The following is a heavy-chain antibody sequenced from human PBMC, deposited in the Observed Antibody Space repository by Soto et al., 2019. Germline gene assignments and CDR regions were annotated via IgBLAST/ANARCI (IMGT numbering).Heavy chain of an antibody. CDR3: ARGQSGYYYESSGYYYGFDY. CDR1: GGTFSSYA. D-gene: IGHD3-22*01. CDR2: IIPIFGTA. Sequence: QVQLVQSGAEVKKPGSSVKVSCKASGGTFSSYAISWVRQAPGQGLEWMGGIIPIFGTANYAQKFQGRVTITADESTSTAYMELSSLRSEDTAVYYCARGQSGYYYESSGYYYGFDYWGQGTLVTVSS. J-gene: IGHJ4*02. V-gene: IGHV1-69*01.